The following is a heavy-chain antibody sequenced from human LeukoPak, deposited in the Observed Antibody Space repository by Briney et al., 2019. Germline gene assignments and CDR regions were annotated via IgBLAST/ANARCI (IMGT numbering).Heavy chain of an antibody. V-gene: IGHV3-33*06. J-gene: IGHJ4*02. CDR3: AKDTAVQFLEPAF. Sequence: GGSLRLSCAASGFTFNTHGMHWVRQAPGKGLEWVAAIWFDGSVKHYSDTVKGRFTISRDNSLNTLYLQMNSLRVEDTAIYYCAKDTAVQFLEPAFWGQGTLVTVSS. CDR2: IWFDGSVK. CDR1: GFTFNTHG. D-gene: IGHD3-3*01.